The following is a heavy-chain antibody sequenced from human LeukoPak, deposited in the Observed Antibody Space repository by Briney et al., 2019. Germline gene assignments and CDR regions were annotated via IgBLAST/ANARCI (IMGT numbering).Heavy chain of an antibody. Sequence: ASVRVSCKASGYTFTSYYMHWVRQAPGQGLEWMGWISAYNGNTNYAQKLQGRVTMTTDTSTSTAYMELRSLRSDDTAVYYCARDPGQWLVPYYYGMDVWGQGTTVTVSS. CDR3: ARDPGQWLVPYYYGMDV. V-gene: IGHV1-18*04. CDR2: ISAYNGNT. J-gene: IGHJ6*02. CDR1: GYTFTSYY. D-gene: IGHD6-19*01.